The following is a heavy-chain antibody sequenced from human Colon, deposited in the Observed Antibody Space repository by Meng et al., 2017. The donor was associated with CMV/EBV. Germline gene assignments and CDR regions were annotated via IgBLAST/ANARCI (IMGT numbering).Heavy chain of an antibody. D-gene: IGHD2-15*01. CDR3: ASRDIVVVVAATGGPTEFDP. CDR1: GYTFTGYY. V-gene: IGHV1-2*02. J-gene: IGHJ5*02. CDR2: INPNSGGT. Sequence: ASVKVSCKASGYTFTGYYMHWVRQAPGQGLEWMGWINPNSGGTNYAQKFQGRVTMTRDTSISTAYMELSRLRSDDTAVYYCASRDIVVVVAATGGPTEFDPWGQGTLVTVSS.